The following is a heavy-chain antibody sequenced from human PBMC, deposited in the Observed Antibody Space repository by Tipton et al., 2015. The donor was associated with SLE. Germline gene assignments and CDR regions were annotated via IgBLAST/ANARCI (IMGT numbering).Heavy chain of an antibody. J-gene: IGHJ5*02. CDR3: ARDSFTYYDFWSDSNWFDP. V-gene: IGHV4-59*11. Sequence: TLSLTCTVSGGSISSHYWSWIRQPPGKGLEWIGYIYYSGSTNYSPSLKSRVTISVDTSKNQFSLKLSSVTAADTAVYYCARDSFTYYDFWSDSNWFDPWGQGTLVTVSS. CDR1: GGSISSHY. CDR2: IYYSGST. D-gene: IGHD3-3*01.